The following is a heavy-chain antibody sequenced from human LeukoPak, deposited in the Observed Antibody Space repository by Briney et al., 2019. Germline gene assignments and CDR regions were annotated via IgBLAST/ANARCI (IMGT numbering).Heavy chain of an antibody. Sequence: GGSLRLSCAASGFTFSSYSMNWVRPAPGKGLEWVSSISSSSSYIYYADSVKGRFTISRDNAKNSLYLQMNSLRAEDTAVYYCARLLDSSGYRSSFFYYMDVWGKGTTVTISS. CDR1: GFTFSSYS. J-gene: IGHJ6*03. D-gene: IGHD3-22*01. CDR2: ISSSSSYI. V-gene: IGHV3-21*01. CDR3: ARLLDSSGYRSSFFYYMDV.